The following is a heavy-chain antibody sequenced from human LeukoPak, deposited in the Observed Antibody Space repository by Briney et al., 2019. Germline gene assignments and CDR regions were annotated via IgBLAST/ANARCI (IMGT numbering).Heavy chain of an antibody. J-gene: IGHJ6*02. CDR1: GYTFTSYD. CDR2: MNPNSGNT. V-gene: IGHV1-8*01. CDR3: ARGNPDFWSGFHYYYYYYGMDV. D-gene: IGHD3-3*01. Sequence: ASVKVSCKASGYTFTSYDINWVRQATGQGLAWVGWMNPNSGNTGYAQKFQGRVTMTRNTSISTAYMELSSLRSEDTAVYYCARGNPDFWSGFHYYYYYYGMDVWGQGTTVTVSS.